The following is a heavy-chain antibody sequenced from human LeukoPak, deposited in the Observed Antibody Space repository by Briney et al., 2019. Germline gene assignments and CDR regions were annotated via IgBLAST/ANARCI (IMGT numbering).Heavy chain of an antibody. CDR2: IYPGDSDT. CDR3: ARHSRDCTNGVCYPRYFDY. Sequence: GESLKISCKGSGYIFTSYWIGWVRQMPGKGLEWMGIIYPGDSDTRYSPSFQGQVTISADKSISTAYLQWSSLKASDTAMYYCARHSRDCTNGVCYPRYFDYWGQGTLVTVSS. D-gene: IGHD2-8*01. CDR1: GYIFTSYW. J-gene: IGHJ4*02. V-gene: IGHV5-51*01.